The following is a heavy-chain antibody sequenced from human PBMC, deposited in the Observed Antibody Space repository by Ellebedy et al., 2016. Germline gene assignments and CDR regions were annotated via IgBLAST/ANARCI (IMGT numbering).Heavy chain of an antibody. CDR1: GYAFLNHG. CDR3: ARDMPSIRNDYGDYDYYTMDV. Sequence: ASVTVSCXASGYAFLNHGITWVRQAPEQGLEWMGWISAYNGNTEYAQKFQGRIMMTTDTSTKTAYMELASLKSDDTAVYYCARDMPSIRNDYGDYDYYTMDVWGQGTTVTVSS. V-gene: IGHV1-18*01. D-gene: IGHD4-17*01. CDR2: ISAYNGNT. J-gene: IGHJ6*02.